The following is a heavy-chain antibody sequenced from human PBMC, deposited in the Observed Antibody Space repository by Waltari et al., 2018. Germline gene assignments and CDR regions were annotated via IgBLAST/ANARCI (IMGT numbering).Heavy chain of an antibody. J-gene: IGHJ5*02. CDR1: GYTFTGYY. CDR3: ARAPALLTSLNWFDP. V-gene: IGHV1-2*02. Sequence: QVQLVQSGAEVKKPGASVKVSCKASGYTFTGYYMHWVRQAPGQGLEWMGWINPNRGGTNYAQKFQGRVTMTRDTSISTAYMELSRLRSDDTAVYYCARAPALLTSLNWFDPWGQGTLVTVSS. D-gene: IGHD3-10*01. CDR2: INPNRGGT.